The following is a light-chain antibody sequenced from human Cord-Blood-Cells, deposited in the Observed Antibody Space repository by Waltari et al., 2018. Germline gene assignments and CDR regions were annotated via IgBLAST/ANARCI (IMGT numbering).Light chain of an antibody. V-gene: IGLV2-23*01. CDR2: EGS. CDR3: CSYAGSSTPNWA. Sequence: QSALTQPAFVSGSPGQSITISCTGTSSDVGSYNLVSWYQQHPGKAPKLMIYEGSKRPSGVSNRFSDSKSGNAACLTISGLQAEDEADYYCCSYAGSSTPNWAFGGGTKLTIL. J-gene: IGLJ3*02. CDR1: SSDVGSYNL.